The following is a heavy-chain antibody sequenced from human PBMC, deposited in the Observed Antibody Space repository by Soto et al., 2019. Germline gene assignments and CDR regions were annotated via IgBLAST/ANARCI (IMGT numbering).Heavy chain of an antibody. CDR2: ISAYNGNT. Sequence: ASVKVSCKASGYTFTSYGISCVRQAPGQGLEWMGWISAYNGNTNYAQKLQGRVTMTTDTSTSTAYMELRSLRSDDTAVYYCARDRGGNSNSYYSYGMDGWGQGSTVTVSS. CDR1: GYTFTSYG. D-gene: IGHD4-4*01. V-gene: IGHV1-18*01. J-gene: IGHJ6*02. CDR3: ARDRGGNSNSYYSYGMDG.